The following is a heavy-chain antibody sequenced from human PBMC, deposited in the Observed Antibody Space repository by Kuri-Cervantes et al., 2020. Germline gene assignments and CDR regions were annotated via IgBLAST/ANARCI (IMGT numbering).Heavy chain of an antibody. Sequence: SETLSLTCAVYGGSFSGYYWSWIRQPPGKGLEWIGEINHSGSTNYNPSLKSRVTVSVDTSKKQFSVKLTSVTAADTAVYYCVGEIVGGGGDAWGRGTLVTVSS. CDR2: INHSGST. V-gene: IGHV4-34*01. J-gene: IGHJ5*02. CDR1: GGSFSGYY. CDR3: VGEIVGGGGDA. D-gene: IGHD2-15*01.